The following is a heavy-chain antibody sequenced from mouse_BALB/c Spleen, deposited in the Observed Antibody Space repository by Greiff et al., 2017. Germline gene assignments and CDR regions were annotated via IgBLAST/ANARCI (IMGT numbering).Heavy chain of an antibody. V-gene: IGHV5-17*02. CDR1: GFTFSSFG. D-gene: IGHD1-2*01. CDR2: ISSGSSTI. CDR3: ARSPLLPTQYYFDY. Sequence: DVMLVESGGGLVQPGGSRKLSCAASGFTFSSFGMHWVRQAPEKGLEWVAYISSGSSTIYYADTVKGRFTISRDNPKNTLFLQMTSLRSEDTAMYYCARSPLLPTQYYFDYWGQGTTLTVSS. J-gene: IGHJ2*01.